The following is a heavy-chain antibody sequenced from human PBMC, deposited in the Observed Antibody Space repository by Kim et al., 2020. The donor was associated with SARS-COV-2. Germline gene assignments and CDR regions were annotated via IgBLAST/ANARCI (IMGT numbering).Heavy chain of an antibody. V-gene: IGHV4-4*07. Sequence: SETLSLTCTVSGGSISSYYWSWIRQPAGKGLEWIGRIYTSGSTNYNPSLKSRVTMSVDTSKNQFSLKLSSVTAADTAVYYCARSYGSGSYYTRYFDLWGRGTLVTVSS. CDR3: ARSYGSGSYYTRYFDL. J-gene: IGHJ2*01. CDR1: GGSISSYY. CDR2: IYTSGST. D-gene: IGHD3-10*01.